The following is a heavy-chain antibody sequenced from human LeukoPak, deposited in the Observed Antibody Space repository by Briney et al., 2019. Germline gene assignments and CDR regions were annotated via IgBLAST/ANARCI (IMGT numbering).Heavy chain of an antibody. CDR2: FDPEDGET. CDR3: ARHRGSSYYYDSSGYSLYFDY. CDR1: GYTLTELS. Sequence: ASVKVSCKVSGYTLTELSMHWVRQAPGKGLEWMGGFDPEDGETIYAQKFQGRVTMTEDTSTDTAYMELSRLRSDDTAVYYCARHRGSSYYYDSSGYSLYFDYWGQGTLVTVSS. V-gene: IGHV1-24*01. D-gene: IGHD3-22*01. J-gene: IGHJ4*02.